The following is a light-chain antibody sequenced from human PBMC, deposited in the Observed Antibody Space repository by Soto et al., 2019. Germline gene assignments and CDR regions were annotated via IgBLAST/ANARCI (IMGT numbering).Light chain of an antibody. Sequence: EIVLTQSAATVSLSPGERATLSCRASQTVGGRYLAWFQQRPGQTPRLLIYGASTRAAGVPDRFSGSGSGTDFSLTIYRREPEDFAVYYCLQYVSSPWTFGQGTKVEV. CDR1: QTVGGRY. V-gene: IGKV3-20*01. CDR2: GAS. CDR3: LQYVSSPWT. J-gene: IGKJ1*01.